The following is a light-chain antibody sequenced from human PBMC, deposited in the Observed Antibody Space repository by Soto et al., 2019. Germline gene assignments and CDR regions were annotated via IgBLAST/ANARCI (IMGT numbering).Light chain of an antibody. CDR3: QQYGSTPPS. CDR2: AAS. CDR1: QSVTSSY. Sequence: EIVLTQSPGTLSLSPGERATLSCRASQSVTSSYLAWYQRKPGQAPRLLIFAASTRATGIPDRFRGSGSGTDFTLTISRLEPEDFALYYCQQYGSTPPSFGQGTKVEIK. J-gene: IGKJ2*01. V-gene: IGKV3-20*01.